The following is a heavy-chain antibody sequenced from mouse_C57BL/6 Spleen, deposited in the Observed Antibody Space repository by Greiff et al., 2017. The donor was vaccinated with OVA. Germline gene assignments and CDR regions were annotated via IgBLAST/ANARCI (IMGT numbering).Heavy chain of an antibody. CDR3: QDSAGGY. D-gene: IGHD3-2*02. J-gene: IGHJ2*01. V-gene: IGHV1-15*01. CDR1: GYTFTDYE. Sequence: QVQLQQSGAELVRPGASVTLSCKASGYTFTDYEMHWVKQTPVHGLEWIGAIDPETGGNAYNQKFKGKAILTADKSSSTAYMELRSLTSEDSSVYYCQDSAGGYWGQGTTLSVSS. CDR2: IDPETGGN.